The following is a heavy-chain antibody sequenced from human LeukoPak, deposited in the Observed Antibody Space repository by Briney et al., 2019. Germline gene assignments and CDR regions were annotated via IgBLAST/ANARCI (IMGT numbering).Heavy chain of an antibody. J-gene: IGHJ5*02. Sequence: SETLSLTCTVSGGSISSYYWSWIRQPAGKGLEWIGRIYPSGSTNYNPSLKSRVTMSVDTSKNQFSLKLSSVTAADTAVYYCARDQPSTRFGELQPFDPWGQGTLVTVSS. CDR2: IYPSGST. CDR3: ARDQPSTRFGELQPFDP. CDR1: GGSISSYY. V-gene: IGHV4-4*07. D-gene: IGHD3-10*01.